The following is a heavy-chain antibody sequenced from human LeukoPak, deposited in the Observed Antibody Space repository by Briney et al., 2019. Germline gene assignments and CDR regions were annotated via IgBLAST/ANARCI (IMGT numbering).Heavy chain of an antibody. V-gene: IGHV1-3*01. J-gene: IGHJ4*02. D-gene: IGHD2-21*02. CDR1: GGTFSSYA. Sequence: ASVKVSCKASGGTFSSYAISWVRQAPGQGLEWMGWINAGNGNTKYSQKFQGRVTITRDTSASTAYMELSSLRSEDTAVYYCASGPPYCGGDCSFDYWGQGTLVTVSS. CDR3: ASGPPYCGGDCSFDY. CDR2: INAGNGNT.